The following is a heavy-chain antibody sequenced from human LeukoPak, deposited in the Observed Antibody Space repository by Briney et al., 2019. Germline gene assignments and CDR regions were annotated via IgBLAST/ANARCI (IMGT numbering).Heavy chain of an antibody. CDR3: AREDFCSSGNCFDP. D-gene: IGHD6-13*01. CDR2: FDPEDGET. V-gene: IGHV1-24*01. Sequence: GASVKVSCKVSGYTLTELSMHWVRQAPGKGLEWMGGFDPEDGETIYAQKVQGRVTMTEDTSTDTAYMELSSLRSEDTAVYYCAREDFCSSGNCFDPWGQGTLVTVSS. CDR1: GYTLTELS. J-gene: IGHJ5*02.